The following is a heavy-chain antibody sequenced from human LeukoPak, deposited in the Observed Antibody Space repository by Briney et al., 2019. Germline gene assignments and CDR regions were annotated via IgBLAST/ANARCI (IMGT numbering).Heavy chain of an antibody. CDR3: ARDRSLARGRKIGDNWLDP. J-gene: IGHJ5*02. CDR1: GYPFTSYY. V-gene: IGHV1-2*02. CDR2: INPNSGGT. Sequence: ASVKVSCKASGYPFTSYYMHWVRQAPGQGLEWMGWINPNSGGTNYAQKFRGRVTMTRDTSISTAYMELSRLRSDDSAVYYCARDRSLARGRKIGDNWLDPWGQGTLVTVSS. D-gene: IGHD1-14*01.